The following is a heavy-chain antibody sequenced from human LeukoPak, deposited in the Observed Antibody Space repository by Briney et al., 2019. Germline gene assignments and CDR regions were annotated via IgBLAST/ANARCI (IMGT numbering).Heavy chain of an antibody. CDR2: IYSGGST. J-gene: IGHJ6*02. D-gene: IGHD1-26*01. V-gene: IGHV3-66*01. Sequence: GGSLRLSCAASGFTVSSNYMSWVRQAPGKGLEWVSVIYSGGSTYYADSVKGRFTISRDTSKNTLYLQMNSLRAEDTAVYYCARDPVGAIGYGMDVWGQGTTVTVSS. CDR3: ARDPVGAIGYGMDV. CDR1: GFTVSSNY.